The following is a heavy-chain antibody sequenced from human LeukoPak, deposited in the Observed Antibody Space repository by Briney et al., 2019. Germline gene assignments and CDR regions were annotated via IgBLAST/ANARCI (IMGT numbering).Heavy chain of an antibody. CDR3: ARAAKWEFYHYYMDV. CDR1: EFTFSFFS. D-gene: IGHD1-26*01. J-gene: IGHJ6*03. CDR2: ISNGSGDR. Sequence: GGSLRLSCVASEFTFSFFSMIWVRQAPGKGLEWISYISNGSGDRYYADSVKGRFTISRDNAKNLLYLQTNNLRADDTAVYYCARAAKWEFYHYYMDVWGKGTTVAVSS. V-gene: IGHV3-48*01.